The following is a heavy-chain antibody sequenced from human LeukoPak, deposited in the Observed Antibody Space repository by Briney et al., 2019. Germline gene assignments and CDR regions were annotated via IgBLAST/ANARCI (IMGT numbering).Heavy chain of an antibody. V-gene: IGHV1-69*05. CDR2: IIPIFGTA. J-gene: IGHJ4*02. D-gene: IGHD3-10*01. CDR3: ARNYYGSGRQISPLDY. Sequence: SVKVSCXASGGTFSSYAISWVRQAPGQGLEWMGGIIPIFGTANYAQKFQGRVTITTDESTSTAYMELSSLRSEDTAVYYCARNYYGSGRQISPLDYWGQGTLVTVSS. CDR1: GGTFSSYA.